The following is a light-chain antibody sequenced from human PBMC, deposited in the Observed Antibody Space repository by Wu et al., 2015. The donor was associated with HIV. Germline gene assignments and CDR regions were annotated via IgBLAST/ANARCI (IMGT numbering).Light chain of an antibody. CDR3: QQRGDWPGVT. Sequence: EIVLTQSPDTLSLSPGERATLSCRASQSDNIFLAWYQQKPGQAPRLLIYDASNRATGIPTRFSGSGSGTDFTLIISSLEPEDSAVYFCQQRGDWPGVTFGPGTKV. J-gene: IGKJ3*01. CDR2: DAS. V-gene: IGKV3-11*01. CDR1: QSDNIF.